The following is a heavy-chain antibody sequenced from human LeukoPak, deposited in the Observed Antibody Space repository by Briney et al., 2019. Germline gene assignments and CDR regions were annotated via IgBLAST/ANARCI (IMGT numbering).Heavy chain of an antibody. CDR2: INSDVSST. CDR1: GFTFSISG. Sequence: GGSLRLSCAASGFTFSISGMHWVRHAPGKGLVWVSLINSDVSSTWYADSVKGRFTISRDSAKNTVYLQMDSLRAEDTAVYYCLKDADYWGHGTRVTVSS. CDR3: LKDADY. J-gene: IGHJ4*01. V-gene: IGHV3-74*01.